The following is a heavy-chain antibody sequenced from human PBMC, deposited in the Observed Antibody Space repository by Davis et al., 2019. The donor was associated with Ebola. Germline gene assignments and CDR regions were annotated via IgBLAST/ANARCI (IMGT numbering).Heavy chain of an antibody. CDR3: ARDRHAYGLDV. CDR1: GFTFSDYY. Sequence: GGSLRLSCAASGFTFSDYYMFWIRQAPGKGLEWVSYISGISTYTNYADSVKGRFTISRDNAKNSLYLQMGSLRAEDTAMYYCARDRHAYGLDVWGQGTTVTVSS. CDR2: ISGISTYT. J-gene: IGHJ6*02. V-gene: IGHV3-11*05.